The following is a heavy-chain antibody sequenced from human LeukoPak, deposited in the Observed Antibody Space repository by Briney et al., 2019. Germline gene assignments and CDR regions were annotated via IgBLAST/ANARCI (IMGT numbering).Heavy chain of an antibody. CDR2: ISGSGGST. V-gene: IGHV3-23*01. CDR3: AKDLSGSNNGQNWFDP. D-gene: IGHD5-18*01. J-gene: IGHJ5*02. Sequence: GGSLRLSCAASGFTFSSYAMSWVRQAPGKGLEWVSAISGSGGSTYYADSVKGRFTISRDNSKNTLYLQMNSLRAEDTAVYYCAKDLSGSNNGQNWFDPWGQGTLVTVSS. CDR1: GFTFSSYA.